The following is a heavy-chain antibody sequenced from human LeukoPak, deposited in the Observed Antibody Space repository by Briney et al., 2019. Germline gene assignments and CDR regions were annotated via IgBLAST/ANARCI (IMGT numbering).Heavy chain of an antibody. J-gene: IGHJ5*02. V-gene: IGHV1-2*02. CDR1: GYTFTGYY. D-gene: IGHD1-26*01. CDR2: INPNSGGI. CDR3: ARDRPTRTAGVFDP. Sequence: ASVKVSCKASGYTFTGYYMHWVRQAPGQGLEWMGWINPNSGGINYAQKFQGRVTMTRDTSISTAYMELSGLRSDDTAVYYCARDRPTRTAGVFDPWGQGTLVTVSS.